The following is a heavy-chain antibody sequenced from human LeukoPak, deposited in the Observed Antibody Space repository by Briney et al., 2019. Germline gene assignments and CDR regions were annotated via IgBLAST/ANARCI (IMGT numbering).Heavy chain of an antibody. Sequence: GGSLRLSCAPSGFTFTTYWMSWVRQALGKGLEWVANINQDGVEKYYVASVRGRLTISRDNAKNSMYVQMNSLRAEDTAVYYCARGFDGYYGLDLWGPGTMVTVSS. D-gene: IGHD5-24*01. CDR1: GFTFTTYW. CDR3: ARGFDGYYGLDL. V-gene: IGHV3-7*05. J-gene: IGHJ3*01. CDR2: INQDGVEK.